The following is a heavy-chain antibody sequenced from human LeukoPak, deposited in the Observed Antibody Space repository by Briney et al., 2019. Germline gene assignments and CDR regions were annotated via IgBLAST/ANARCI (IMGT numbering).Heavy chain of an antibody. CDR2: TSGSGRNT. J-gene: IGHJ4*02. CDR1: GFTFSSYA. Sequence: PGGSLRLSCEASGFTFSSYAMTWVRQAPGKGLEWVSSTSGSGRNTYYADSVKGRFTISRDNSKNTLYLQMNSLRVEDTAIYYCAKDPGSNSYGSFDNWGQGTLVTVSS. V-gene: IGHV3-23*01. CDR3: AKDPGSNSYGSFDN. D-gene: IGHD5-18*01.